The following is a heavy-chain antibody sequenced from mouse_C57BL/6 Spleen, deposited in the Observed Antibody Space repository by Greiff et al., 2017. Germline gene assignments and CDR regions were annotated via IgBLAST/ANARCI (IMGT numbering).Heavy chain of an antibody. J-gene: IGHJ1*03. CDR1: GYTFTDYE. CDR2: IDPETGGT. CDR3: TREVLRFPVDV. D-gene: IGHD1-1*01. V-gene: IGHV1-15*01. Sequence: VQLQQSGAELVRPGASVTLSCKASGYTFTDYEMHWVKQTPVHGLEWIGAIDPETGGTAYNQKFKGKAILTADKSSSTAYMELRSLTSEDSAVYYCTREVLRFPVDVWGTGTTVTVSS.